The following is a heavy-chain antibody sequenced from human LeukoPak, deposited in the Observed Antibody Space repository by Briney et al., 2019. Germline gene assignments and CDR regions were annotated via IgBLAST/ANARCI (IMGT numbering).Heavy chain of an antibody. D-gene: IGHD6-19*01. CDR1: GYTFTSYG. V-gene: IGHV1-18*01. CDR2: ISAYNGNT. CDR3: ARDLIKFVIAVAGTIPPAAD. Sequence: ASVKVSCKASGYTFTSYGISWVRQAPGQGLEWMGWISAYNGNTNYAQKLQGRVTMTTDTSTSTAYMELRSLRSDDTAVYYCARDLIKFVIAVAGTIPPAADWGQGTLVTVSS. J-gene: IGHJ4*02.